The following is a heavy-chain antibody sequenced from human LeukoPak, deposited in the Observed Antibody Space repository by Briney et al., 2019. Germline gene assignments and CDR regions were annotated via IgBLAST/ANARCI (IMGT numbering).Heavy chain of an antibody. J-gene: IGHJ4*02. CDR1: GFTFSDYY. CDR3: AKMPVSYSSGWSTFDY. V-gene: IGHV3-11*01. D-gene: IGHD6-19*01. CDR2: ISSSGSTI. Sequence: PGGSLRLSCAASGFTFSDYYMSWIRQAPGKGLEWVSYISSSGSTIYYADSVKGRFTISRDNSKNTLYLQMNSLRAEDTAIYYCAKMPVSYSSGWSTFDYWGQGTLVTVSS.